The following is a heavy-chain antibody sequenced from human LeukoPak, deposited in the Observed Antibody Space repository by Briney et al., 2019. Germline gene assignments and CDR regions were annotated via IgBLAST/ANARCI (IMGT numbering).Heavy chain of an antibody. J-gene: IGHJ4*02. CDR1: GFTFTSYP. D-gene: IGHD1-26*01. V-gene: IGHV3-23*01. CDR3: AKGGKWDVTPFDY. Sequence: PGGSLRLSCAASGFTFTSYPMNWVRQAPGKGLEWVSTSGGGGSTYYADSVKGRFTISRDNSKNTLYLQVNSLRAEDTAVYYCAKGGKWDVTPFDYWGQGTLVTVSS. CDR2: SGGGGST.